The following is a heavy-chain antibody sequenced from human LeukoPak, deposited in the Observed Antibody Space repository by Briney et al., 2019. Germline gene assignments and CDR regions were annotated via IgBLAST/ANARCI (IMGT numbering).Heavy chain of an antibody. J-gene: IGHJ4*02. CDR3: ARVADGSSIAFDY. CDR2: IYYSGST. V-gene: IGHV4-30-4*08. CDR1: GGSISSGDYY. D-gene: IGHD1-26*01. Sequence: SQTLSLTCTVSGGSISSGDYYGSWIRQPPGKGLEWLGYIYYSGSTSYNPSLKSRVTISVDTSKNQFSLKLSSVTAADTAVYYCARVADGSSIAFDYWGQGTLVTVSS.